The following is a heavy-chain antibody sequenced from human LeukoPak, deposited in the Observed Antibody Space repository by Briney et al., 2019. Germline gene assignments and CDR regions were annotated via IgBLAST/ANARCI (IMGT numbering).Heavy chain of an antibody. CDR1: GYSFTSYW. D-gene: IGHD2-15*01. V-gene: IGHV5-51*03. CDR3: ASTAKDCSGGSCYSSWFDP. Sequence: NPGESLKISCKGSGYSFTSYWNGWVRQMPGKGLEWMGIIYPGDSDTRYSPSFQGQVTISADKSISTAYLQWSSLKASDTAMYYCASTAKDCSGGSCYSSWFDPWGQGTLVTVSS. J-gene: IGHJ5*02. CDR2: IYPGDSDT.